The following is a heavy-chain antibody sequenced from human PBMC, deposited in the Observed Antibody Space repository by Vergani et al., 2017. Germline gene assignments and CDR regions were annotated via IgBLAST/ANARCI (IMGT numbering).Heavy chain of an antibody. CDR1: GFTFSSYS. J-gene: IGHJ6*02. Sequence: EVQLVESGGGLVQPGGSLRLSCAASGFTFSSYSMNWVRQAPGKGLEWVSYISSSSSTIYYVDSVKGRFTISRDNAKNSLYLQMNSLRAEDTAVYYWARDTTVVTLLGYYYYYGMDVWGQGTTVTVSS. D-gene: IGHD4-23*01. CDR3: ARDTTVVTLLGYYYYYGMDV. CDR2: ISSSSSTI. V-gene: IGHV3-48*01.